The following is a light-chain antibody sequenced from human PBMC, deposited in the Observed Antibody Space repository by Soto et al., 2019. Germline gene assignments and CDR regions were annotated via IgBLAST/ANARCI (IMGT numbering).Light chain of an antibody. V-gene: IGKV2-28*01. CDR1: QSLLQSNGYNY. CDR2: LGS. CDR3: MQALQAPLT. J-gene: IGKJ4*01. Sequence: DIVMTQSPLSLPVTPGEPASISCRSSQSLLQSNGYNYLDWYLQKPGQSPRLLIYLGSNRASGVPDRFSGSASGTDFTLKISRVEAEDVGVYYCMQALQAPLTFGGGTKVEI.